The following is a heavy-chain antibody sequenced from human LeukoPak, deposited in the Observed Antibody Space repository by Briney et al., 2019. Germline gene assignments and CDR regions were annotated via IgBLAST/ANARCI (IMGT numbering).Heavy chain of an antibody. CDR1: GFTFSSYA. J-gene: IGHJ6*02. D-gene: IGHD6-13*01. V-gene: IGHV3-30-3*01. CDR2: ISYDGSNK. Sequence: GGPLRLSCAASGFTFSSYAMHWFRQDPGKGMEWVAVISYDGSNKYYADSVKGRFTISRDNSKNTLYLQMNSLRAEDTAVYYCARDLEEQQLVRETYYYYYGMDVWGQGTTVTVSS. CDR3: ARDLEEQQLVRETYYYYYGMDV.